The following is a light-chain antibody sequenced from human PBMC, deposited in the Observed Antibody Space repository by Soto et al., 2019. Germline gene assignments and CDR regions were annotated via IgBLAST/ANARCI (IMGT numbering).Light chain of an antibody. Sequence: EIVWTQSPGTLSLSPGERATLSCRASQSINSNYLAWYQQRPGQAPRLLIFGASYRATGIPDRFSGSGSGTDFHLTISRLDPEDFAVYYCQQYTSSPPEFTFGPGTRVDSK. CDR2: GAS. CDR1: QSINSNY. CDR3: QQYTSSPPEFT. J-gene: IGKJ3*01. V-gene: IGKV3-20*01.